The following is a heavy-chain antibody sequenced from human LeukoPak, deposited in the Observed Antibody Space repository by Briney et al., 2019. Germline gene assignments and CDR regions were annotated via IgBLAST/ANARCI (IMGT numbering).Heavy chain of an antibody. D-gene: IGHD3-10*01. CDR2: IYYSGST. Sequence: PSETLSLTCTVSGGSISSSSYYWGWIRQPPGKGLEWIGSIYYSGSTYYNPSLKSRVTISVDTSKNQFSLKLSSVTAADTAVYYCASGSGSYYGSGGGRPYYFDYWGQGTLVTVSS. J-gene: IGHJ4*02. V-gene: IGHV4-39*07. CDR3: ASGSGSYYGSGGGRPYYFDY. CDR1: GGSISSSSYY.